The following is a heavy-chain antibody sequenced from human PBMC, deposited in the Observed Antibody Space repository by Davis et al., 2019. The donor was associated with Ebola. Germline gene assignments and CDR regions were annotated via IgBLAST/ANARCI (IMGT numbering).Heavy chain of an antibody. J-gene: IGHJ4*02. CDR3: ARGGRVLRFLESTSGFDY. CDR1: GFTFSSYA. V-gene: IGHV3-30*04. D-gene: IGHD3-3*01. Sequence: PGGSLRLSCAASGFTFSSYAMHWVRQAPGKGLEWVAVISYDGSNKYYADSVKGRFTISRDNSKNTLYLQMGSLRAEDMAVYYCARGGRVLRFLESTSGFDYWGQGTLVTVSS. CDR2: ISYDGSNK.